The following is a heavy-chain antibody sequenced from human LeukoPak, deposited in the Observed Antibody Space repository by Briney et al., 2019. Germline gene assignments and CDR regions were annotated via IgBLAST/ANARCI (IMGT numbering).Heavy chain of an antibody. CDR3: ASSNWGYFDY. V-gene: IGHV4-59*08. CDR1: GGSTSSYY. Sequence: SETLSLTCTVSGGSTSSYYWSWIRQPPGKGLEWIGYIYYSGSTNYNPSLKSRVTISVDTSKNQFSLKLSSVTAADTAVYYCASSNWGYFDYWGQGTLVTVSS. D-gene: IGHD7-27*01. CDR2: IYYSGST. J-gene: IGHJ4*02.